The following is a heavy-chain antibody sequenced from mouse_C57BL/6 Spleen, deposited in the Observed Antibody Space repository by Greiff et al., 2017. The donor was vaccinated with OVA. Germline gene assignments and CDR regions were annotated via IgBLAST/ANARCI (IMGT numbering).Heavy chain of an antibody. CDR1: GYTFTSYW. CDR2: IYPGSGST. CDR3: ARSEFITTVVGPCYFDV. V-gene: IGHV1-55*01. J-gene: IGHJ1*03. Sequence: VQLQQPGAELVKPGASVKMSCKASGYTFTSYWITWVKQRPGQGLEWIGDIYPGSGSTNYNEKFKSKATLTVDKSSSTAYMQLSSLTSEDSAVYYCARSEFITTVVGPCYFDVWGTGTTVTVSS. D-gene: IGHD1-1*01.